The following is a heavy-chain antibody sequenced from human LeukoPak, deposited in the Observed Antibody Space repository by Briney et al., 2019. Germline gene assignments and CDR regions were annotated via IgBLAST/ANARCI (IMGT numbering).Heavy chain of an antibody. Sequence: TSETLSLTCTVSSGSISGSDYYWCWIRQPPGKGLEWIGSINYSGNTYYGSSLKSRVTISVDTSKNHFSLRLSSVTAADTAVYYCARLVLSYGNAFDHWGQGTLVTVSS. CDR1: SGSISGSDYY. D-gene: IGHD3-16*01. J-gene: IGHJ4*02. V-gene: IGHV4-39*02. CDR3: ARLVLSYGNAFDH. CDR2: INYSGNT.